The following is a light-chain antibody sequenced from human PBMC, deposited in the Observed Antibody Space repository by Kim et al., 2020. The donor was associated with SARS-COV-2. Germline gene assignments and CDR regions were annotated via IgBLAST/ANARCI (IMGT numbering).Light chain of an antibody. CDR2: QDS. Sequence: VSPGPKASITCSGDKLGDKYACWYQQKPGQSPVLVIYQDSKRPSGIPERFSGSNSGNTATLTISGTQAMDEADYYCQAWDSSTVVFGGGTQLTVL. CDR3: QAWDSSTVV. V-gene: IGLV3-1*01. CDR1: KLGDKY. J-gene: IGLJ2*01.